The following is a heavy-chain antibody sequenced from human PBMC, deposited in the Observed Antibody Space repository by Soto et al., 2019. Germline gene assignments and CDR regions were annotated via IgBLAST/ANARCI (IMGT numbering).Heavy chain of an antibody. V-gene: IGHV1-18*04. CDR1: GYTFTKYS. D-gene: IGHD1-26*01. CDR3: ARRPWEKSDEFDI. J-gene: IGHJ3*02. Sequence: QVQLVQSGAEVKKPGASVKVACKASGYTFTKYSVAWVRQAPGQGLEWMGWISAYNGNTNYAQKFQGRVTMTTDTSTSTAYMELRSLRSDDTAVYYCARRPWEKSDEFDIWGQGTMVTVSS. CDR2: ISAYNGNT.